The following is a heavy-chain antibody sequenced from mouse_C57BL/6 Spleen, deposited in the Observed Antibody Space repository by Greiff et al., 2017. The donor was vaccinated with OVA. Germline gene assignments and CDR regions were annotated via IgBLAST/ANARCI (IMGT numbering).Heavy chain of an antibody. D-gene: IGHD1-1*01. CDR1: GYAFSSSW. CDR2: IYPGDGDT. J-gene: IGHJ2*01. V-gene: IGHV1-82*01. Sequence: QVQLQQSGPELVKPGASVKISCKASGYAFSSSWMNWVKQRPGKGLEWIGRIYPGDGDTNYNGKFKGKATLTADKSSSTAYMQLSSLTSEDSAVYFCAREEYYYGSSSSFDYWGQGTTLTVSS. CDR3: AREEYYYGSSSSFDY.